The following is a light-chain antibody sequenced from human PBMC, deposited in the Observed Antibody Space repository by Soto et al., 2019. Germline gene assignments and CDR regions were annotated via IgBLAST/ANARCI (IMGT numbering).Light chain of an antibody. V-gene: IGKV1-39*01. CDR2: AAS. Sequence: DIQMTQSPSSLSASVGDRVTITCRASQSISSYLNWYQQKPGKAPKLLIYAASSLQSGVPSRFSGSGSGTDFPLTISSLQPEDFATYYCQQSYSTPQTFGKETKVEI. J-gene: IGKJ1*01. CDR1: QSISSY. CDR3: QQSYSTPQT.